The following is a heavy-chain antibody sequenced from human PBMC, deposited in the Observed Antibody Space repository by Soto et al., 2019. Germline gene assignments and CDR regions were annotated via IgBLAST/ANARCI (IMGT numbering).Heavy chain of an antibody. V-gene: IGHV3-9*01. D-gene: IGHD3-10*01. CDR1: VFTFDDYA. J-gene: IGHJ6*03. CDR3: AKAAYGSGNYYMDV. CDR2: ISWNSGSI. Sequence: GGSLRLSCAASVFTFDDYAMHWVRQAPGKGLEWVSGISWNSGSIGYADSVKGRFTISRDNAKNSLYLQMNSLRAEDTALYYCAKAAYGSGNYYMDVWGKGTTVTVSS.